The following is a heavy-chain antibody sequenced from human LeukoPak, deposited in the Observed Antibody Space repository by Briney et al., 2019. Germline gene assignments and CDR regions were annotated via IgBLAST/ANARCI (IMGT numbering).Heavy chain of an antibody. CDR3: ARVKRRLSGSPPPGYCDY. CDR2: INESGST. Sequence: DPSESLSLTCAVYGGSFSGYYWGWIRQPPGKWLGWIGEINESGSTNYNPSLKSRVTISVDTSKNQFSLKLSSVTAADTAVYYCARVKRRLSGSPPPGYCDYWGQGTLVTVSS. CDR1: GGSFSGYY. D-gene: IGHD1-26*01. J-gene: IGHJ4*02. V-gene: IGHV4-34*01.